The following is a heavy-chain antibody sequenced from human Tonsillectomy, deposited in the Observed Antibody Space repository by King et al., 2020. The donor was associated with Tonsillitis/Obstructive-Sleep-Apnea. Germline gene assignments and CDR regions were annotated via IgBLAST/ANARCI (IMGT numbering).Heavy chain of an antibody. Sequence: VQLVESGGGLVQPGGSLRLSCAASGFTFSSYAMSWVRQAPGKGLEWVSGTSGSGGSTYYADSVRGRLTIFRDNSKNTLYLQMNSLRVEDTAVYYCAKAFSLGYYYYYMDVWGKGTTVTVSS. CDR1: GFTFSSYA. CDR2: TSGSGGST. CDR3: AKAFSLGYYYYYMDV. V-gene: IGHV3-23*04. J-gene: IGHJ6*03. D-gene: IGHD2/OR15-2a*01.